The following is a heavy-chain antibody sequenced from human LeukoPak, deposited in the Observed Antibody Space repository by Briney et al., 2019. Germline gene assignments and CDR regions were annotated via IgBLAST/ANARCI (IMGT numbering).Heavy chain of an antibody. CDR2: SNAGNGNT. V-gene: IGHV1-3*02. Sequence: ASVKVSCKASGYTFTSYAMHWVRQAPGQRLEWMGWSNAGNGNTKYSQEFQGRVTITRDTSASTAYMELSSLRSEDMAVYYCARGHGYCTNGVCALAFDIWGQGTMVTVSS. J-gene: IGHJ3*02. D-gene: IGHD2-8*01. CDR1: GYTFTSYA. CDR3: ARGHGYCTNGVCALAFDI.